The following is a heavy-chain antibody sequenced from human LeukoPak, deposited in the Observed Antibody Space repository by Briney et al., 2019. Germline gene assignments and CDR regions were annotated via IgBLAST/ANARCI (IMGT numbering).Heavy chain of an antibody. Sequence: PGGSLRVSCAASGFTFSSDEMNCVRQAPGKGLEWVSYISSGSTIYDADSVKGRFTISRDNAKNSLYLQMSSLRAEDTAVYYCARESIAVAGALFDFRGQGTLVTVSS. CDR3: ARESIAVAGALFDF. V-gene: IGHV3-48*03. CDR2: ISSGSTI. D-gene: IGHD6-19*01. J-gene: IGHJ4*02. CDR1: GFTFSSDE.